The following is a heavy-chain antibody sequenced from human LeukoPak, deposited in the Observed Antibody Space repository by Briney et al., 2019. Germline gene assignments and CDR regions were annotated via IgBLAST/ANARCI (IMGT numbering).Heavy chain of an antibody. V-gene: IGHV4-34*01. CDR2: IYYSGST. D-gene: IGHD6-6*01. Sequence: KPSETLSLTCAVYGGSFSGYYWSWIRQPPGKGLEWIGSIYYSGSTYYNPSLKSRVTISVDTSKNQFSLKLSSVTAADTAVYYCARRGRLAARPTGWFDPWGQGTLVTVSS. CDR1: GGSFSGYY. J-gene: IGHJ5*02. CDR3: ARRGRLAARPTGWFDP.